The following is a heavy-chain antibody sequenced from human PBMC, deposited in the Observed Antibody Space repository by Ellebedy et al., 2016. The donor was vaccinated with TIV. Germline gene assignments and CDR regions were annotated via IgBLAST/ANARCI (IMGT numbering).Heavy chain of an antibody. V-gene: IGHV3-7*01. D-gene: IGHD6-19*01. Sequence: GESLKISCAASGFSFSIYWMSWVRQAPGKGLEWVANIKQDGSEKYYVDSVKGRFSISRDNAKNSLYVQMNSLRDEDTAVYYCARDQWLGRAYYFDSWGQGTLVTVSS. CDR1: GFSFSIYW. CDR3: ARDQWLGRAYYFDS. J-gene: IGHJ4*02. CDR2: IKQDGSEK.